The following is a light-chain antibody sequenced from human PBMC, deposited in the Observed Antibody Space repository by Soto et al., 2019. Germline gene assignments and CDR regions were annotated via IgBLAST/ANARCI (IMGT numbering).Light chain of an antibody. CDR2: GAS. CDR1: QSVSSN. V-gene: IGKV3-15*01. J-gene: IGKJ2*01. Sequence: EIVMTQSPATLSVSPGERATLSCRASQSVSSNLAWYQQKPGQAPRLLIYGASTRATGIPARFSGSRSGTEFTLTISSLQSKDFAVYYCQQYNNWPYTFGQGTKLEIK. CDR3: QQYNNWPYT.